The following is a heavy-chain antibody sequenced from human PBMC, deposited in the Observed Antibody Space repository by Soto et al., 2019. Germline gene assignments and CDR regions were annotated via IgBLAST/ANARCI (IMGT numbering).Heavy chain of an antibody. D-gene: IGHD2-2*01. CDR1: GYTFTSYA. CDR2: INAGNGNT. V-gene: IGHV1-3*01. Sequence: ASVKVSFKASGYTFTSYAMHWVRQAPGQRLEWMGWINAGNGNTKYSQKFQGRVTITRDTSASTAYMELSSLRSEDTAVYYCARNNLYCSSTSCYGDNWFDPWGQGTLVTVSS. J-gene: IGHJ5*02. CDR3: ARNNLYCSSTSCYGDNWFDP.